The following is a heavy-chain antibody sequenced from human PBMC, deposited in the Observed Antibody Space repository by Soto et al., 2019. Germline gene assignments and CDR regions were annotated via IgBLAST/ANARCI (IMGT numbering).Heavy chain of an antibody. J-gene: IGHJ5*02. CDR2: MNPNSGNT. Sequence: ASVKVSCKASGYTFTSYDINWGRQAXGQGLEWMGWMNPNSGNTGYAQKFQGRVTMTRNTSISTAYMELSSLRSEDTAVYYCARGLDCSSTSCHSAWGQGTLVTVSS. CDR1: GYTFTSYD. CDR3: ARGLDCSSTSCHSA. D-gene: IGHD2-2*01. V-gene: IGHV1-8*01.